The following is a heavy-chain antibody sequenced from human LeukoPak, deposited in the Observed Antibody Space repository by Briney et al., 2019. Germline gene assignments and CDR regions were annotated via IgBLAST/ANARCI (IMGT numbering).Heavy chain of an antibody. CDR2: ISGSGGST. D-gene: IGHD4-17*01. V-gene: IGHV3-23*01. J-gene: IGHJ4*02. CDR3: AKERDYGDYIYFDY. Sequence: GGTLRLSCAASGFTFNSYAMNWVRQAPGKGLEWVSAISGSGGSTYYADSVKGRFTISRDNSKNTLYLQMNSLRAEDTAVYYCAKERDYGDYIYFDYWGQGTLVTVSS. CDR1: GFTFNSYA.